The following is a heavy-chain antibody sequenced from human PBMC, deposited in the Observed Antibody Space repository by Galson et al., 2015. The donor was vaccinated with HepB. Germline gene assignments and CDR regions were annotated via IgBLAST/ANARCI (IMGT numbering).Heavy chain of an antibody. CDR3: ARDRGLWFDP. J-gene: IGHJ5*02. CDR2: IFYTGST. CDR1: GGSISGFY. Sequence: LSLTCTVSGGSISGFYWSWIRQPPGQGLEWIGYIFYTGSTNYNSFLKSRVTISLDTSKNQFSLKLSSVTAADTAVYYCARDRGLWFDPWGQGTLVTVSS. V-gene: IGHV4-59*01. D-gene: IGHD3-10*01.